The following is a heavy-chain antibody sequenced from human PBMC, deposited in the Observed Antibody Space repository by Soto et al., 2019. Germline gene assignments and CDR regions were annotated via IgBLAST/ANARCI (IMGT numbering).Heavy chain of an antibody. Sequence: PSETLSLTCTVSGGSISSGGYYWSWIRQHPGKGLEWIGYIYYSGSTYYNPSLKSRVTISVDTSKNQFSLKLSSVTAADTAVYYCARQVAGYWFDPWGQGTLVTVSS. V-gene: IGHV4-31*03. CDR2: IYYSGST. D-gene: IGHD6-19*01. CDR3: ARQVAGYWFDP. J-gene: IGHJ5*02. CDR1: GGSISSGGYY.